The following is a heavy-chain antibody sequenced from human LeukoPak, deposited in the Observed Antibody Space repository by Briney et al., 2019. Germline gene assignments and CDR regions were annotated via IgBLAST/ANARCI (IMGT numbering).Heavy chain of an antibody. J-gene: IGHJ4*02. D-gene: IGHD6-19*01. Sequence: ASVKVSCKASGYSFNTYYVNWVRQAPGQGLEWLGWINTDSGGTNFAHKFLDRVTMTRDKANTTAYLELRGLTSDDTAVYYCARGLGSGWSTLDYWGQGTLVTVSS. CDR2: INTDSGGT. V-gene: IGHV1-2*02. CDR1: GYSFNTYY. CDR3: ARGLGSGWSTLDY.